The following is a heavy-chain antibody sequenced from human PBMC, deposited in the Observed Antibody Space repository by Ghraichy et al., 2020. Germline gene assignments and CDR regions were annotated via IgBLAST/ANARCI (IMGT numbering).Heavy chain of an antibody. Sequence: ETLSLTCTVSGGSISSYYWSWIRQPPGKGLEWIGYIYYSGSTNYNPSLKSRVTISVDTSKNQFSLKLSSVTAADTAVYYCAREGSSSWYEGGYFDYWGQGTLVTVSS. V-gene: IGHV4-59*01. J-gene: IGHJ4*02. CDR3: AREGSSSWYEGGYFDY. CDR1: GGSISSYY. CDR2: IYYSGST. D-gene: IGHD6-13*01.